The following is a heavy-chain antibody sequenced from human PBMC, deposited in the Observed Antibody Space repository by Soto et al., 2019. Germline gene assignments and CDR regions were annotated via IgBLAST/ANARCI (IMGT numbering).Heavy chain of an antibody. Sequence: EVQLVESGGGLVQPGRSLRLSCAASGFTFDDYAMHWVRQAPGKGLEWVSGISWNSGSIGYADSVKGRFTISRDNAKNSLYLQMNGLRAEDTALYYCAKDRGAMVRGVFDYWGQGTLVTVSS. J-gene: IGHJ4*02. CDR2: ISWNSGSI. D-gene: IGHD3-10*01. CDR3: AKDRGAMVRGVFDY. V-gene: IGHV3-9*01. CDR1: GFTFDDYA.